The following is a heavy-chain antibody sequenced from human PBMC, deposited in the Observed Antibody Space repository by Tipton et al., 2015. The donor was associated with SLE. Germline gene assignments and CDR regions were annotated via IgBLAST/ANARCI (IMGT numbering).Heavy chain of an antibody. D-gene: IGHD1-7*01. CDR2: IKSKTDGETT. CDR3: ARELQGGRKNYYYYYGMDV. V-gene: IGHV3-15*01. J-gene: IGHJ6*02. CDR1: GFTFSIYA. Sequence: SLRLSRAASGFTFSIYAMTWVRQAPGKGLEWVGRIKSKTDGETTYYAAFGKGRFTISRDDSKNTPYLQMNSLRAEDTAVYYCARELQGGRKNYYYYYGMDVWGQGTTVTVSS.